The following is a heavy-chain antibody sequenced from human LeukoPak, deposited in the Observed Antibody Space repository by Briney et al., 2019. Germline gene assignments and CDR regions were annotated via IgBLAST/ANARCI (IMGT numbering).Heavy chain of an antibody. Sequence: ASVKVSCKASGYTFTGYYMHGVRQAPGQGLEWMGWINPNSGGTNYAQKFQGRVTMTRDTSITTAYMALSRLRSDDTAVYYCASLLWFGDLSLPWGQGTLVTVSS. CDR2: INPNSGGT. CDR1: GYTFTGYY. J-gene: IGHJ4*02. D-gene: IGHD3-10*01. V-gene: IGHV1-2*02. CDR3: ASLLWFGDLSLP.